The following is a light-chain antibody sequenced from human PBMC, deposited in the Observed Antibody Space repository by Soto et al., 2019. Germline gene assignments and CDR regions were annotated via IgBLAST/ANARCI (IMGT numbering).Light chain of an antibody. V-gene: IGKV3-20*01. CDR2: GAS. CDR1: QSVSSY. Sequence: EIVLTQSPATLSLSPGERATLSCRASQSVSSYLAWYQQKPGQAPRLLIYGASSRATGIPDRFSGSGSGTDFTLTLSRLEPEDFAVYYCQQYGKTFGQGTKVDIK. J-gene: IGKJ1*01. CDR3: QQYGKT.